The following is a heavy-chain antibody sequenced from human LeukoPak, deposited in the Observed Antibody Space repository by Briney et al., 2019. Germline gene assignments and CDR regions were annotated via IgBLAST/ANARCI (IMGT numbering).Heavy chain of an antibody. Sequence: GGSLRLSCAASGFTFSSYAMSWVRQAPGKGLEWVSAISGSGGSTYYADSVKGRFTISRDNSKNTLYLQMNSLRAEDTAVYYCARDRLPYGGNPNYDAFDIWGQGTMVTVSS. V-gene: IGHV3-23*01. D-gene: IGHD4-23*01. CDR2: ISGSGGST. J-gene: IGHJ3*02. CDR3: ARDRLPYGGNPNYDAFDI. CDR1: GFTFSSYA.